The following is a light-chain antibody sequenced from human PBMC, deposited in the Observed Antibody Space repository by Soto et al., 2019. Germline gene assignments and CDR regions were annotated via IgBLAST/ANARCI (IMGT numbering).Light chain of an antibody. V-gene: IGKV3-20*01. CDR1: QSVSNK. Sequence: EIVMTQSPATVSVSPWERGTLSCRASQSVSNKLVWYQQKPGQAPRLLIYGASNRATGIPDRFSGSGSGTDFTLTISRLEPEDFAVYYCQQYGSSGTFGQGTKVDIK. CDR2: GAS. CDR3: QQYGSSGT. J-gene: IGKJ1*01.